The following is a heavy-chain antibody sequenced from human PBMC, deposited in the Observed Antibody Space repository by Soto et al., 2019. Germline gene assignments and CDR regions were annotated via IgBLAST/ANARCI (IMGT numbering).Heavy chain of an antibody. V-gene: IGHV4-31*03. CDR3: ARILAAAPYYYYYMHA. CDR2: IYYSGST. Sequence: PSETLSLTCTVSGGSISSGGYYWSWIRQHPGKGLEWIGYIYYSGSTYYNPSLKSRVTISVDTSKNQFSLKLSSVTAADTAVYYCARILAAAPYYYYYMHAWGKGTTVTLPS. CDR1: GGSISSGGYY. D-gene: IGHD6-25*01. J-gene: IGHJ6*03.